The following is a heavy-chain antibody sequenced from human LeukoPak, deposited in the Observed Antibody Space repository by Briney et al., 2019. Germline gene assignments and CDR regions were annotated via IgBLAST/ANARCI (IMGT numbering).Heavy chain of an antibody. Sequence: PSETLSLTCALYGGSFTDYYWSCIRQPPKKGLEWVGEINHSGSTNYNPSLKSRVTISVDTSKSQFSLKLTSVTDSDTAVFYCARRAEGEQWLGQRDYYFDSRGQGTLVTVSS. CDR3: ARRAEGEQWLGQRDYYFDS. D-gene: IGHD6-19*01. V-gene: IGHV4-34*01. CDR1: GGSFTDYY. J-gene: IGHJ4*02. CDR2: INHSGST.